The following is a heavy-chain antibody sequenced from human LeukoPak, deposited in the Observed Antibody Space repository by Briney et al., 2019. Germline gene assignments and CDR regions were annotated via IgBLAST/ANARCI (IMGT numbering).Heavy chain of an antibody. CDR2: INPNSGGR. CDR1: GYTFTGYY. Sequence: GASVKVSCKASGYTFTGYYMHWVRQAPGQGLEWMGWINPNSGGRNYAQKFQGRVTMTRDTSISTAYMELSRLRSDDTAVYYCARVGAARPGGWFDPWGQGTLVTVSS. D-gene: IGHD6-6*01. CDR3: ARVGAARPGGWFDP. J-gene: IGHJ5*02. V-gene: IGHV1-2*02.